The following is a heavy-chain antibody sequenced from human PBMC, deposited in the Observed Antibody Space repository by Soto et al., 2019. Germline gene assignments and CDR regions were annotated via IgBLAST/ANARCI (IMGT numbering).Heavy chain of an antibody. J-gene: IGHJ6*02. V-gene: IGHV1-46*01. Sequence: QVQLGQSGAEVKKPGASLKVSCKASGYMFTRYSLHWVRQAPGQGLEWMGIINPSICSTSYAQRFQGRVNMTSDTSARTVYMELSSLRSEDTAKYYCAIGQRLDLGSYSVDVWGQGTTVTVSS. CDR2: INPSICST. D-gene: IGHD6-25*01. CDR1: GYMFTRYS. CDR3: AIGQRLDLGSYSVDV.